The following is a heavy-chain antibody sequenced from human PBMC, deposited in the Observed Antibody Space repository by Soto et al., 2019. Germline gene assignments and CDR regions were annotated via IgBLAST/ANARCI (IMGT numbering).Heavy chain of an antibody. V-gene: IGHV3-33*01. CDR2: IWYDGSQK. CDR3: ARQWAPLGSSWSPHWFDP. D-gene: IGHD6-13*01. CDR1: GFSFSTYG. Sequence: GGSLRLSCAASGFSFSTYGMHWVRQAPGKGLEWVAVIWYDGSQKYYADSVKGRFTISRDTSKNTLYLQMNSLRAEDTAMYYCARQWAPLGSSWSPHWFDPWGQGTLVTVSS. J-gene: IGHJ5*02.